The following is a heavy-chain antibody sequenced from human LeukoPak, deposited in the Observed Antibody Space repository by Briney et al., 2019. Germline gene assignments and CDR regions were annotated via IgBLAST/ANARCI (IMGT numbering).Heavy chain of an antibody. D-gene: IGHD1-26*01. Sequence: KSSETLSLTCTVSGGSISSYYWSWIRQPPGKGLEWIGYIYYSGSTNYNPSLKSRVTISVDTSKNQFSLKLSSVTAADTAVYYCARDPGATENDAFDIWGQGTMVTVSS. CDR1: GGSISSYY. J-gene: IGHJ3*02. CDR2: IYYSGST. V-gene: IGHV4-59*01. CDR3: ARDPGATENDAFDI.